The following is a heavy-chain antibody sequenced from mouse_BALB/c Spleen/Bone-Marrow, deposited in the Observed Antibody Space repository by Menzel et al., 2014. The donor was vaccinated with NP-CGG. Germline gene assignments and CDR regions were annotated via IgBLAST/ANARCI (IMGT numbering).Heavy chain of an antibody. D-gene: IGHD3-2*01. V-gene: IGHV1-15*01. CDR1: GYTFTDYE. Sequence: QVQLQQSGAELVRPGASVTLSCKASGYTFTDYEMHWLKQTPVHGLEWIGAIDPETGGTAYNQKFKGRATLTTDKSSSTAYMERRSLTSEDSAVYYCTRLDSSGYGAYWGQGTLVTVSA. CDR2: IDPETGGT. J-gene: IGHJ3*01. CDR3: TRLDSSGYGAY.